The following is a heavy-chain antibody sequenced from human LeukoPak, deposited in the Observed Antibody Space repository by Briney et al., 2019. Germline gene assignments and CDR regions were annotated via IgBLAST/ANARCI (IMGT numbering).Heavy chain of an antibody. CDR3: ARIEMATIRGKNYYGMDV. J-gene: IGHJ6*02. D-gene: IGHD5-24*01. CDR2: IYHSGST. CDR1: GGSISSGGYS. V-gene: IGHV4-30-2*01. Sequence: SETLSLTCAVSGGSISSGGYSWSWIRQPPGKGLEWIGYIYHSGSTYYNPSLKSRVTISVDTSKNQFSLKLSSVTAADTAVYYCARIEMATIRGKNYYGMDVWGQGTTVTVSS.